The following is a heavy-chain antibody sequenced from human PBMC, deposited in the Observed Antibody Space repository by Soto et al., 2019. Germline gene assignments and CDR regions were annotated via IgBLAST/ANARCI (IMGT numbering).Heavy chain of an antibody. V-gene: IGHV1-69*06. Sequence: QMQLVQSGAEVKKPGSSVKVSCNASGGTLSSFINYPINWVRQAPGQGLEWMGGIVPNVGTVNYAQKFQGRVTITADKSTGTAYMEVSSLRSEDTALYYCARRDTSGFLRYVDNWGQGTLVTVSS. J-gene: IGHJ4*02. CDR2: IVPNVGTV. CDR1: GGTLSSFINYP. CDR3: ARRDTSGFLRYVDN. D-gene: IGHD3-3*01.